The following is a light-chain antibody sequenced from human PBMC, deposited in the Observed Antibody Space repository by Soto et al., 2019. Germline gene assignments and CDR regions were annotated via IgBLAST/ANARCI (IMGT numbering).Light chain of an antibody. J-gene: IGKJ1*01. V-gene: IGKV1-5*03. CDR3: QQSNSYSEA. CDR2: KAS. CDR1: QTISSW. Sequence: DIQMTQSPSTRSASVGDRVTIPCRASQTISSWLAWYQQKPGKAPKLLIYKASTLKSGVPSRFSGSGSGTEFTLTISSLQPDDFAPYYCQQSNSYSEAFGQGAKV.